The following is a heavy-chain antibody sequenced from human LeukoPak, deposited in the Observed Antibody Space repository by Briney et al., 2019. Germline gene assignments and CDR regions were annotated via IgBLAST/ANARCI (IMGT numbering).Heavy chain of an antibody. CDR1: GFTFSSYS. Sequence: PGGSLRLSCAASGFTFSSYSMNWVRQAPGKGLEWVSSISSSSSYIYYADSVKGRFTISRDNAKNSLYLQMNSLRAEDTAVYYCARDSVEMATIGDYWYYGMDVWGQGTTVTVSS. CDR3: ARDSVEMATIGDYWYYGMDV. J-gene: IGHJ6*02. V-gene: IGHV3-21*01. D-gene: IGHD5-12*01. CDR2: ISSSSSYI.